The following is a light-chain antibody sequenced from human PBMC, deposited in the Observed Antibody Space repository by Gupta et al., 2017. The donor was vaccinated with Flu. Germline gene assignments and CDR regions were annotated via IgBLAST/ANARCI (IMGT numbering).Light chain of an antibody. Sequence: PSSRSAAVGDRVTSTCRASQSINSYLNWYQQTPGKAPRLLIYAASSLQSGVPSRFSGSGSGTDFTLTITSLQPEDVATYYCQQCYSNPWTFGQGTKVEIK. CDR1: QSINSY. CDR3: QQCYSNPWT. V-gene: IGKV1-39*01. CDR2: AAS. J-gene: IGKJ1*01.